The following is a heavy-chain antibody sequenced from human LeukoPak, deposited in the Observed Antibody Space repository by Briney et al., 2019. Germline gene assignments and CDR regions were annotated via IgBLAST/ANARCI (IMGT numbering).Heavy chain of an antibody. D-gene: IGHD3-3*01. CDR3: AKDYDFWSGYYLGGYFDY. Sequence: PGGSLRLSCAASGFIFRNYGMHWVRQAPGKGLEWVAFLRNDESEVFYADSVKGRFTISRDNSKNTLYLQMNSLRAEDTAVYYCAKDYDFWSGYYLGGYFDYWGQGTLVTVSS. CDR1: GFIFRNYG. J-gene: IGHJ4*02. CDR2: LRNDESEV. V-gene: IGHV3-30*02.